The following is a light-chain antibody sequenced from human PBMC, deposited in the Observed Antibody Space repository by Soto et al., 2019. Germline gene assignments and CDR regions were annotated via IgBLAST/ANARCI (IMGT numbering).Light chain of an antibody. CDR1: QSISSY. V-gene: IGKV1-5*03. Sequence: DLQLTQSPSFLSASVGDRVTITCRASQSISSYLNWYQQKPGKAPKLLIYKASTLKSGVPSRFSGSGSGTEFTLTINGLQPDDFATYYCQHYQSYLWTFGQGTKVDIK. CDR2: KAS. J-gene: IGKJ1*01. CDR3: QHYQSYLWT.